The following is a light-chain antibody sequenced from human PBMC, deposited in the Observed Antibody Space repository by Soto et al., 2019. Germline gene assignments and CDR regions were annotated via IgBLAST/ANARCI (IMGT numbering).Light chain of an antibody. CDR2: GAS. CDR1: QDIRSD. Sequence: AIQMTQSPSSLSASVGDRLTITCRASQDIRSDLGWYHQRPGGAPKLLIFGASTLESGVPSRFSGRGSGTSFTLVINSLQPEDSGTYSCLQDYNYPRTFGQGTKVEVK. V-gene: IGKV1-6*01. J-gene: IGKJ1*01. CDR3: LQDYNYPRT.